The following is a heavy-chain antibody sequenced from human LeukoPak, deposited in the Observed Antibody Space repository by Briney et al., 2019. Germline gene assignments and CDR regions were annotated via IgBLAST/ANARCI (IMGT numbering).Heavy chain of an antibody. V-gene: IGHV4-34*01. CDR1: GGSFSGYY. CDR3: ARRASWYPMYNWFDP. Sequence: SETLSLTCAVYGGSFSGYYWSWIRQPPGKGLEWIGEINHSGSTNYNPSLKSRVTISADTSKNQFSLKLSSVTAADTAVYYCARRASWYPMYNWFDPWGQGTLVAVSS. J-gene: IGHJ5*02. CDR2: INHSGST. D-gene: IGHD6-13*01.